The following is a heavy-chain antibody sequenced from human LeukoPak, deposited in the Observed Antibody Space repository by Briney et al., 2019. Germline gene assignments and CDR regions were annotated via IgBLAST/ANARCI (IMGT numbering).Heavy chain of an antibody. CDR2: IYYSGST. CDR1: GGSISSSSYY. D-gene: IGHD6-13*01. V-gene: IGHV4-39*07. J-gene: IGHJ6*02. CDR3: ARDLRGSSSWYYYYYGMDV. Sequence: SETLSLTCTVSGGSISSSSYYWGWIRQPPGKGLEWIGSIYYSGSTYYNPSLKSRVTISVDTSKNQFSLKLSSVTAADTAVYYCARDLRGSSSWYYYYYGMDVWGQGTTVTVSS.